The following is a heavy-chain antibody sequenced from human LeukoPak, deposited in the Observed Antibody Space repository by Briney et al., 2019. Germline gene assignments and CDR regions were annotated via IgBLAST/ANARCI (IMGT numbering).Heavy chain of an antibody. D-gene: IGHD3-10*01. J-gene: IGHJ6*03. Sequence: SETLSLTCTVSGGSISSSNYYWGWIRQPPGKGLEWIGYIFNSGSTYYNPSLKSRVTILVDTSKNQFSLKLSSVTAADTAVYYCARADYGSGSYYYYYYMDVWGKGTTVTISS. V-gene: IGHV4-39*07. CDR2: IFNSGST. CDR1: GGSISSSNYY. CDR3: ARADYGSGSYYYYYYMDV.